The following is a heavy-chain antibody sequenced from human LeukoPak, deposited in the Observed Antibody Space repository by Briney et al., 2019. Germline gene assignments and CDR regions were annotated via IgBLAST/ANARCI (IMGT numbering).Heavy chain of an antibody. D-gene: IGHD3-10*01. V-gene: IGHV1-18*04. J-gene: IGHJ4*02. CDR3: ARTAPFGRFGELSSFFDY. CDR1: GYTFTSYG. CDR2: ISAYNGNT. Sequence: ASVKVSCKASGYTFTSYGISWVRQAPGQGLEWMGWISAYNGNTNYAQKPQGRVTMTTDTSTSTAYMELRSLRSDDTAVYYCARTAPFGRFGELSSFFDYWGQGTLVTVSS.